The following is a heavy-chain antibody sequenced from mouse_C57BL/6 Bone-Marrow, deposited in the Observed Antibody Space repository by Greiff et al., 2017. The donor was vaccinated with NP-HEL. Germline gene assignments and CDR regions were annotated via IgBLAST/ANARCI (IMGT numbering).Heavy chain of an antibody. J-gene: IGHJ3*01. CDR2: ISSGSSTI. V-gene: IGHV5-17*01. CDR1: GFTFSDYG. CDR3: ARQGSSGAWFAY. Sequence: EVKLMESGGDLVKPGGSLKLSCAASGFTFSDYGMHWVRQAPEKGLEWVAYISSGSSTIYYADTVKGRFTISRDNAKNTLFLQMTSLRSEDTAMYYCARQGSSGAWFAYWGQGTLVTVSA. D-gene: IGHD3-2*02.